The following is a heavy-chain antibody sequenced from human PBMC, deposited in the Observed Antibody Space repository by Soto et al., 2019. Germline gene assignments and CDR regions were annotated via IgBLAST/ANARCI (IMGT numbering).Heavy chain of an antibody. V-gene: IGHV4-30-4*01. D-gene: IGHD2-2*02. CDR3: APSYCSSTSCYSEFDP. J-gene: IGHJ5*02. CDR2: IYYSGST. Sequence: SETLSLTCTVSGGSISSGDYYWSWIRQPPGKGLEWIGCIYYSGSTYYTPSLKSRVTISIDTSKTHFSLKLSSVTAADTAVYYCAPSYCSSTSCYSEFDPWGQGTLVTVSS. CDR1: GGSISSGDYY.